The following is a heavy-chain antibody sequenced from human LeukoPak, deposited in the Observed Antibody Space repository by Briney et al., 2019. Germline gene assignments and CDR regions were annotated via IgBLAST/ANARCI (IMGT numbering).Heavy chain of an antibody. D-gene: IGHD1-1*01. J-gene: IGHJ4*02. CDR3: ARDSAVGRLGF. V-gene: IGHV3-33*01. CDR1: GFTFSGSG. CDR2: IWYHGRNA. Sequence: GGSLRLSCATSGFTFSGSGFHWVRQAPGKGLEWVADIWYHGRNAYYADSAKGRFTIFRDNSKNTLYLQMNSLRAEDTAAYYCARDSAVGRLGFWGQGTLVTVSS.